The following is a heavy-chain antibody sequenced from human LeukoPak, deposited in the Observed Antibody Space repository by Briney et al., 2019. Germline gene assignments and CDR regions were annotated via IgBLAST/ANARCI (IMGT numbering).Heavy chain of an antibody. CDR3: VKDLRDRFSLCTHLD. J-gene: IGHJ4*02. CDR1: GFTFSSYG. D-gene: IGHD5-18*01. CDR2: IRYDGEEP. Sequence: GGSLRLSCAAYGFTFSSYGIHWVSQDPGKGVEWLTFIRYDGEEPFHAESVKGRISTSKDNSKNTAYMQMNSLRAEDTAVYYCVKDLRDRFSLCTHLDWGQGTLVTVSS. V-gene: IGHV3-30*02.